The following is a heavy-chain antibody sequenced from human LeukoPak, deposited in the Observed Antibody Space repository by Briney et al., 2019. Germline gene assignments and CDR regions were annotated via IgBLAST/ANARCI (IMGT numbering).Heavy chain of an antibody. J-gene: IGHJ4*02. CDR2: IYHSGST. V-gene: IGHV4-38-2*01. Sequence: SATVSLICAVSGHSISSGYYWGWIRQPPGKGVAWIGSIYHSGSTYYNPSLKSRVTISVDTSKNQFSLKLSSVTAADTAVYYCARAGGGSGWWYFDYWGQGTLVTVSS. CDR1: GHSISSGYY. CDR3: ARAGGGSGWWYFDY. D-gene: IGHD2-15*01.